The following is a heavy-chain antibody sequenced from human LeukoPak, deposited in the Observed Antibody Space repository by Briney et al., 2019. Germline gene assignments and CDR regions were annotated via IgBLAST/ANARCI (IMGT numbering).Heavy chain of an antibody. Sequence: GASVKVSCKASGYTFTSYGISWVRQAPGQGLEWMGWISAYNGNTNYAQKLQGRVTMTTDTSTSTAYMELSSLRSEDTAVYYCARGPFYYDYVWGSYRYTDFDYWGQGTLVTVSS. J-gene: IGHJ4*02. CDR3: ARGPFYYDYVWGSYRYTDFDY. D-gene: IGHD3-16*02. CDR2: ISAYNGNT. V-gene: IGHV1-18*01. CDR1: GYTFTSYG.